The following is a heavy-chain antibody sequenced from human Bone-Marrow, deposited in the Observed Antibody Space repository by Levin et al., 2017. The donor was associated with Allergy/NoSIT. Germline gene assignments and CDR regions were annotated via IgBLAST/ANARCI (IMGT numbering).Heavy chain of an antibody. Sequence: PGGSLRLSCAASGFTVSSNYMSWVRQAPGKGLEWVSVIYSGGSTYYADSVKGRFTISRDNSKNTLYLQMNSLRAEDTAVYYCARSLWRFLEWLPFFDYWGQGTLVTVSS. CDR3: ARSLWRFLEWLPFFDY. CDR1: GFTVSSNY. CDR2: IYSGGST. V-gene: IGHV3-66*01. J-gene: IGHJ4*02. D-gene: IGHD3-3*01.